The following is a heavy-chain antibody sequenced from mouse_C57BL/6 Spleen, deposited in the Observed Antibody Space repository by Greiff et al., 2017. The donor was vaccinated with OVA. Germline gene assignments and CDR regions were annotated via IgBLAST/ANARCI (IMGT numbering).Heavy chain of an antibody. CDR2: IDPNSGGT. V-gene: IGHV1-72*01. J-gene: IGHJ2*01. CDR3: ARAYGYDEDYFDY. Sequence: QVQLKQPGAELVKPGASVKLSCKASGYTFTSYWMHWVKQRPGRGLEWIGRIDPNSGGTKYNEKFKSKATLTVDKPSSTAYMQLSSLTSEDSAVYYCARAYGYDEDYFDYWGQGTTLTVSS. CDR1: GYTFTSYW. D-gene: IGHD2-2*01.